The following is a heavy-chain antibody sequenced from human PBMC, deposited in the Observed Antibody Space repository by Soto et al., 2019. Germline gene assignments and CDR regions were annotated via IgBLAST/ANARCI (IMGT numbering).Heavy chain of an antibody. V-gene: IGHV3-11*01. CDR3: AGGFYGSGSSIPNWFDP. CDR1: GFTFSDYY. J-gene: IGHJ5*02. CDR2: ISSSGSTI. D-gene: IGHD3-10*01. Sequence: GGSLKLSCEASGFTFSDYYMSWIRQAPGKGLEWVSYISSSGSTIYYADSVKGRFTISRDNAKNSLYLQMNSLRAEDTAVYYCAGGFYGSGSSIPNWFDPWGQGTLVTVSS.